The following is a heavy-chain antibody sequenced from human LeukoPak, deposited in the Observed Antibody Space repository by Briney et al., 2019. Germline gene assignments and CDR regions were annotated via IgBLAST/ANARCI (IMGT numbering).Heavy chain of an antibody. Sequence: GGSLRLSCAASGFMFSSYWMHWVRQAPGKGLVWVSGIRSDGSTTSYADSVKGRFTISRDNAKNTLYLQMNSLRAEDTAVYYCARGTGPGYYHYWGQGTLVTVSS. CDR3: ARGTGPGYYHY. CDR1: GFMFSSYW. CDR2: IRSDGSTT. J-gene: IGHJ4*02. V-gene: IGHV3-74*01.